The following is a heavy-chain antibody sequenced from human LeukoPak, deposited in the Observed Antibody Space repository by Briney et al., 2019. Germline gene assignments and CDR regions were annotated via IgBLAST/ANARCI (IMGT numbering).Heavy chain of an antibody. V-gene: IGHV3-23*01. D-gene: IGHD4-17*01. CDR3: AKVVYGDYWGYYFDY. Sequence: GGSLRLSCAASGFTFSSYAMSWVRQAPGKGLEWVSAISGSGGSTYYADSVKGRFTISRDNSKNTLYLQMNSLRAEDTAVYYCAKVVYGDYWGYYFDYWGQGTLVTVSS. J-gene: IGHJ4*02. CDR1: GFTFSSYA. CDR2: ISGSGGST.